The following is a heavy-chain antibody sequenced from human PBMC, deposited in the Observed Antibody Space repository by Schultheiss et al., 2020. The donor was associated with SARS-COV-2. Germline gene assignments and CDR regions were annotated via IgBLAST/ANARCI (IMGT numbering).Heavy chain of an antibody. CDR1: GFTFSSYA. Sequence: GGSLRLSCAASGFTFSSYAMHWVRQAPGKGLEWVAVISYDGSNKYYADSVKGRFTISRDNSKNTLYLQMNSLRAEDTAVYYCAKELVGFGEDDDYWGQGTLVTVSS. CDR2: ISYDGSNK. CDR3: AKELVGFGEDDDY. J-gene: IGHJ4*02. D-gene: IGHD3-10*01. V-gene: IGHV3-30-3*01.